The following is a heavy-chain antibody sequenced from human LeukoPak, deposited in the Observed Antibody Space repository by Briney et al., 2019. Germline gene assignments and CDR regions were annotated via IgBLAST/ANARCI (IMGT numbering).Heavy chain of an antibody. CDR1: GYTFTSYG. CDR3: ARRGYSGYDYGVDGY. D-gene: IGHD5-12*01. CDR2: ISAYNGNT. J-gene: IGHJ4*02. Sequence: GASVKVSCKASGYTFTSYGISWVRQAPGQGLEWMGWISAYNGNTNYAQKLQGRVTMTTDTSTSTAYMELRSLRSDDTAVYYCARRGYSGYDYGVDGYWGQGTPVTVSS. V-gene: IGHV1-18*01.